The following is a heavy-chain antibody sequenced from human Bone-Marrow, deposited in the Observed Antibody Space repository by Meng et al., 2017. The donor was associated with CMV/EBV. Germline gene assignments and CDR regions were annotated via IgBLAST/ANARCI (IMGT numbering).Heavy chain of an antibody. V-gene: IGHV3-21*01. CDR3: AKDRVGDTSSFYYEPFGLDV. CDR2: ISRSSRFI. D-gene: IGHD3-22*01. J-gene: IGHJ6*02. CDR1: YN. Sequence: YNMNWVRRAPGKGLEWVSSISRSSRFIYYADSVKGRFTISRDDAKNSLYLQMNSLRADDTAVYYCAKDRVGDTSSFYYEPFGLDVWGRGTLVTVSS.